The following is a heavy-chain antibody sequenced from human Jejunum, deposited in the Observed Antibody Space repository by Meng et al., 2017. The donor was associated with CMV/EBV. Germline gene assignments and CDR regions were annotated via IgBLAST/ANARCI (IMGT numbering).Heavy chain of an antibody. Sequence: KAYGYTFTDYHLHWVRQAPGQGLECVGWMSPNSGDTTYTQKFQGRVTLTSDTSITTAYMELSRLKSDDTAVYFCARNWGGGSYYLDYWGQGTLVTVSS. CDR1: GYTFTDYH. CDR3: ARNWGGGSYYLDY. J-gene: IGHJ4*02. V-gene: IGHV1-2*02. CDR2: MSPNSGDT. D-gene: IGHD2-21*01.